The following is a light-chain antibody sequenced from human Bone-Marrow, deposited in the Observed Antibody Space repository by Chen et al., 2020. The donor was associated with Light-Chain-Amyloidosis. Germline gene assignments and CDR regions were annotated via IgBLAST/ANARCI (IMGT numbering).Light chain of an antibody. CDR1: QDISNY. V-gene: IGKV1-33*01. CDR2: DAS. J-gene: IGKJ2*01. CDR3: QQYDTLPYT. Sequence: DIQMTQSPSSLSASVGDRVTITCQASQDISNYLNWYQQKPGKAPTLLIYDASNLETGVPSRCSGSGSGTDFTFTISSLQPEDIATYYCQQYDTLPYTFGQGTKLESK.